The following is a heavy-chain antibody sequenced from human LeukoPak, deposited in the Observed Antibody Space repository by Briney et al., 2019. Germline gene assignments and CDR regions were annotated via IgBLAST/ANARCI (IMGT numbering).Heavy chain of an antibody. CDR3: AKEGLGYYYDSSGHCDYFDY. D-gene: IGHD3-22*01. Sequence: PGGSLRLSCAASGFTFSSYAMSWVRQAPGKGLEWVSAISGSGGSTYYADSVKGRFTISRDNSKNTLYLQMNSLRAEDTAVYYCAKEGLGYYYDSSGHCDYFDYWGQGTLVTVSS. CDR1: GFTFSSYA. V-gene: IGHV3-23*01. CDR2: ISGSGGST. J-gene: IGHJ4*02.